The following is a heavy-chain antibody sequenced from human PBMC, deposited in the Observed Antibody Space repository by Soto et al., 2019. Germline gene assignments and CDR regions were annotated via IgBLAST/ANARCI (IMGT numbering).Heavy chain of an antibody. D-gene: IGHD6-13*01. CDR3: ATHDGPAAAGLVLDF. V-gene: IGHV3-7*02. Sequence: EVQLVESGGGLVQPGGSLRLSCEASGFTFSSRWMTWVRQGPGKGLEWVANIKQDENGKDYVDSVKGRFTISSDNAKNSLYLQMNSLRAEDTAVYYCATHDGPAAAGLVLDFWGQGTRVTVSS. J-gene: IGHJ4*02. CDR1: GFTFSSRW. CDR2: IKQDENGK.